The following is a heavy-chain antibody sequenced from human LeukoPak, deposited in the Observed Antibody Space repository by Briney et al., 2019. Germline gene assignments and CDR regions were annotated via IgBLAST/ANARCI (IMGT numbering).Heavy chain of an antibody. D-gene: IGHD5-12*01. J-gene: IGHJ4*02. V-gene: IGHV4-4*02. CDR1: RDSLSSNNW. CDR2: IYHSGIS. CDR3: ATIGRYSGYGILDS. Sequence: PSETLSLTCAVSRDSLSSNNWWSRVRQPPGKGLEWIGEIYHSGISNYNPTLKSRVSISVDKSKNQFSLKLSSVTAADTTVYYCATIGRYSGYGILDSWGQGTLVTVSS.